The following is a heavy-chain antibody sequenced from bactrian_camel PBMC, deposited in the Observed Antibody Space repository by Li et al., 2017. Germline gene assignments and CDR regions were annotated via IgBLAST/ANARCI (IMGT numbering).Heavy chain of an antibody. J-gene: IGHJ4*01. CDR2: VDSDGTT. V-gene: IGHV3S9*01. Sequence: HVQLVESGGDSVQPGGSLTLSCKVSGYDISTYSLAWFRQHPSGNGRQGIAAVDSDGTTTYADSSKGRFTISRDSAKNTLDLQMDALKPEDTAMYYCAAARPLYPNTPCVRAVGVEVAGTWTYWGQGTQVTVS. CDR1: GYDISTYS. CDR3: AAARPLYPNTPCVRAVGVEVAGTWTY. D-gene: IGHD6*01.